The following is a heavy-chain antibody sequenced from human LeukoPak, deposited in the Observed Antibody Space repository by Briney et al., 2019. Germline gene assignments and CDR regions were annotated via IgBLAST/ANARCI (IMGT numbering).Heavy chain of an antibody. J-gene: IGHJ5*02. D-gene: IGHD3-3*01. Sequence: SETLSLTCAVYGGSFSGYYWSWIRQPPGKGLEWIGYIYYSGSTYYNPSLKSRVTISVDTSKNQFSLKLSSVTAADTAVYYCARAGITYYDFWSGYSPNRFDPWGQGTLVTVSS. CDR2: IYYSGST. CDR1: GGSFSGYY. CDR3: ARAGITYYDFWSGYSPNRFDP. V-gene: IGHV4-34*01.